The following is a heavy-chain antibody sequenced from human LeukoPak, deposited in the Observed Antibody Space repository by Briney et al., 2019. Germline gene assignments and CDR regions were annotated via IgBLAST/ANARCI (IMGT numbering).Heavy chain of an antibody. CDR2: IYYSGST. J-gene: IGHJ4*02. CDR1: GGSISSYY. CDR3: ARLRGAAAGYFDY. D-gene: IGHD6-13*01. V-gene: IGHV4-59*08. Sequence: SETLSLTCTVSGGSISSYYWSWIRQPPGKGLEWIGYIYYSGSTNYNPSLKSRVTISVDTSKNQFSLKLTSVTAADTAVYYCARLRGAAAGYFDYWGLGTLVTVSS.